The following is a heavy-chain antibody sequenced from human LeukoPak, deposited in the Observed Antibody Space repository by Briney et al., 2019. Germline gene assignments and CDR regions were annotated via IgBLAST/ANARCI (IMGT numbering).Heavy chain of an antibody. CDR2: MNPNSGNT. CDR3: AKVDERSYSSSWYNVWFDP. D-gene: IGHD6-13*01. CDR1: GYTFTSYD. V-gene: IGHV1-8*01. Sequence: ASVKVSCKASGYTFTSYDINWVRQATGQGLEWMGWMNPNSGNTGYAQKFQGRVTMTRNTSISTGYMELSSLRSEDTAVYYCAKVDERSYSSSWYNVWFDPWGQGTLVTVSS. J-gene: IGHJ5*02.